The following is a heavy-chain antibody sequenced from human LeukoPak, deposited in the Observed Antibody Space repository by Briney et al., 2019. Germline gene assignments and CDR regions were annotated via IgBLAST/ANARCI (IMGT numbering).Heavy chain of an antibody. CDR3: ARDQRGYYDSSGYSDY. Sequence: ASVKVSCKAPGYTFTGYYMHWVRQAPGQGLEWMGWINPNSGGTNYAQKFQGRVTMTTDTSTSTAYMELRSLRSDDTAVYYCARDQRGYYDSSGYSDYWGQGTLVTVSS. CDR2: INPNSGGT. CDR1: GYTFTGYY. D-gene: IGHD3-22*01. J-gene: IGHJ4*02. V-gene: IGHV1-2*02.